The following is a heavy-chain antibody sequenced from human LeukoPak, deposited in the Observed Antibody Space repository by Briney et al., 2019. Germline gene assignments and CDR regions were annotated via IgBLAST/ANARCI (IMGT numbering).Heavy chain of an antibody. D-gene: IGHD4-11*01. CDR1: GFTLSAHG. J-gene: IGHJ3*02. CDR3: ARGYSNYGYTFDI. V-gene: IGHV3-21*01. CDR2: ISSSSIYI. Sequence: GGSLRLSCAASGFTLSAHGMNWVRQAPGKGLEWVSSISSSSIYIYYADSLKGRLTISRDTARNSLYLQMNSLRAEDTAVYYCARGYSNYGYTFDISGQGTMVTVSS.